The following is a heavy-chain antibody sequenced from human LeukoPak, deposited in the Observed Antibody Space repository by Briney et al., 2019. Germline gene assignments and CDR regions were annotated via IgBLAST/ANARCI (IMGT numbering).Heavy chain of an antibody. D-gene: IGHD3-16*01. CDR2: IYYSGST. Sequence: SETLSLTCTVSGGSISSGDCYWSWIRQPPGKGLEWIGYIYYSGSTYYNPSLKSRVTISVDTSKNQFSLKLSSVTAADTAVYYCARTQGGDPYYYMDVWGKGTTVTVSS. CDR3: ARTQGGDPYYYMDV. J-gene: IGHJ6*03. V-gene: IGHV4-30-4*08. CDR1: GGSISSGDCY.